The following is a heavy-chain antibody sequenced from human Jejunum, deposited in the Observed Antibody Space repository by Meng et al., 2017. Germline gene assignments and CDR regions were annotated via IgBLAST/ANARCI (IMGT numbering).Heavy chain of an antibody. J-gene: IGHJ4*02. CDR1: GYPFISYP. D-gene: IGHD6-6*01. CDR2: INTSTGKP. V-gene: IGHV7-4-1*02. CDR3: AREKWQHGSSFDV. Sequence: VQLVHSGSECKKPVAAVKVSCMASGYPFISYPITWVRHAPGQGPEWMGWINTSTGKPTYAQGFTGRFAFSLDISVNTAYLEISSLKGDDTAMYYCAREKWQHGSSFDVWGQGTLVTISS.